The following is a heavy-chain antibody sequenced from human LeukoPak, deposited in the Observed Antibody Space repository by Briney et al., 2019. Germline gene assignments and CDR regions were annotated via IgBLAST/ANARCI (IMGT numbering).Heavy chain of an antibody. D-gene: IGHD3-3*01. CDR2: IYPGDPDT. J-gene: IGHJ4*02. CDR1: GYSFTSYW. Sequence: GESLKISCKGSGYSFTSYWIGWVRQMPGKGLEWMGIIYPGDPDTRYSPSFQGQVTISADKSISTAYLQWSSLKASDTAMYYCARLSYDFWSGYPLDYWGQGTLVTVSS. V-gene: IGHV5-51*01. CDR3: ARLSYDFWSGYPLDY.